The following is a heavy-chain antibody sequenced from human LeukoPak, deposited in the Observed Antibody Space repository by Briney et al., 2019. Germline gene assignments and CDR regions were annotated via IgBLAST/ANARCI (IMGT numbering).Heavy chain of an antibody. CDR3: ARLTGIASF. V-gene: IGHV3-48*01. Sequence: GGSLRLSCAASGFAFDTYSMNWVRQTPEKGLEWVSYISSGSNSIEYADSVKGRFTISRDNAKNTLYLEMSSLRAEDTALYFCARLTGIASFWGQGTLVTVSS. CDR2: ISSGSNSI. D-gene: IGHD6-13*01. J-gene: IGHJ4*02. CDR1: GFAFDTYS.